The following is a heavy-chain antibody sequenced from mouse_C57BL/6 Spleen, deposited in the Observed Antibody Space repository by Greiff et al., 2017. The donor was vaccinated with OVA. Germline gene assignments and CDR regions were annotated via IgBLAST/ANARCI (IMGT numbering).Heavy chain of an antibody. J-gene: IGHJ3*01. CDR2: IDPSDSET. Sequence: VQLQQPGAELVRPGSSVKLSCKASGYTFTSYWMHWVKQRPIQGLEWIGNIDPSDSETHYNQKFKDKATLTVDKSSSTAYMQLSSLTSEDSAVYYCARSDDGGDFAYWGQGTLVTVSA. V-gene: IGHV1-52*01. CDR3: ARSDDGGDFAY. CDR1: GYTFTSYW. D-gene: IGHD2-12*01.